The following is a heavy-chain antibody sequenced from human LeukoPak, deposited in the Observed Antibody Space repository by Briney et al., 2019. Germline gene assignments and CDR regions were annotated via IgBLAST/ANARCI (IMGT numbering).Heavy chain of an antibody. CDR2: IYHSGST. V-gene: IGHV4-39*07. Sequence: SETLSLTCNVSGGPINSNIYYWAWVRQPPGKGLEWIGSIYHSGSTYYNPSLKSRVTISVDRSRNQFSLKMTSVTAADTAVFYCARDKYTTSSGASSEFDYWGQGTLVIVSS. CDR1: GGPINSNIYY. CDR3: ARDKYTTSSGASSEFDY. D-gene: IGHD6-6*01. J-gene: IGHJ4*02.